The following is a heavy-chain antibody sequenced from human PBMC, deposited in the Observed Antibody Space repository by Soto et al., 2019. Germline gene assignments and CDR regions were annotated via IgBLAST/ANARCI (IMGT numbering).Heavy chain of an antibody. CDR1: GGTFSSYA. Sequence: GGTFSSYAIIWVRQAPGQGLEWMGGIIPIFGTANYAQKFQGRVTITADESTSTAYMELSSLRSEDTAVYYCARGPVGATTYYYYGMDVWGQGTTVTVSS. CDR3: ARGPVGATTYYYYGMDV. CDR2: IIPIFGTA. D-gene: IGHD1-26*01. J-gene: IGHJ6*02. V-gene: IGHV1-69*01.